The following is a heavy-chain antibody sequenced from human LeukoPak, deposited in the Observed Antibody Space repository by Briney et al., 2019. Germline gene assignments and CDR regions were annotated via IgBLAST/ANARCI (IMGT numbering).Heavy chain of an antibody. J-gene: IGHJ4*02. D-gene: IGHD3-10*01. Sequence: ASVRVSCKASGYTFTNYDINWVRQAPGRGLEWMGWMSPNGGDTGYAQNFQGRVTLTRDTSISAAYMELSSLKSEDTAVYYCARNYYGSGSFENWGQGTRVSVSS. CDR1: GYTFTNYD. CDR3: ARNYYGSGSFEN. V-gene: IGHV1-8*01. CDR2: MSPNGGDT.